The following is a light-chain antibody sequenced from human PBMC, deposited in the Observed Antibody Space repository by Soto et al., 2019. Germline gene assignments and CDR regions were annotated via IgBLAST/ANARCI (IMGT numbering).Light chain of an antibody. V-gene: IGKV3-20*01. Sequence: DIVLTQSPGSLSLSPGERATLSCRASQSVSNNYLAWYQQKPGQAPRLLIYGASSRATAIPDRFSGSGSGTDFTLTISRLEPEDFAVYYCQRYGSSPGLFTFGPGTKMDIK. CDR3: QRYGSSPGLFT. CDR2: GAS. J-gene: IGKJ3*01. CDR1: QSVSNNY.